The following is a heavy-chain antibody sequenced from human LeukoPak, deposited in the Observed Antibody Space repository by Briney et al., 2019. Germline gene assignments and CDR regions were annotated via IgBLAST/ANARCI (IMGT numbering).Heavy chain of an antibody. D-gene: IGHD6-13*01. Sequence: GGSLRLSCAASGFTFSSYSMNWVRQAPGKGLEWVSSISSSSYIYYADSVKGRFTISRDNAKNSLYLQMNSLRAEDTAVYYCARDSAIAAAGTMKFDPWGQGTLVTVSS. CDR2: ISSSSYI. V-gene: IGHV3-21*01. CDR3: ARDSAIAAAGTMKFDP. CDR1: GFTFSSYS. J-gene: IGHJ5*02.